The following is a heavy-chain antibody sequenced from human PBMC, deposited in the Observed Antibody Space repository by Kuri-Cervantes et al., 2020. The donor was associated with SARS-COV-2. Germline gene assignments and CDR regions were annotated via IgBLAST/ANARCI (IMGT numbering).Heavy chain of an antibody. V-gene: IGHV4-39*07. J-gene: IGHJ3*02. CDR2: IYYTGST. CDR1: GGSISTTNYY. CDR3: ARALKGQIDAFDI. Sequence: SETLSLTCAVSGGSISTTNYYWAWIRQPPGKGPEWIASIYYTGSTSYKPSLKTRATISLDTSKNQFSLNLRSVTAADTAVYYCARALKGQIDAFDIWGQGTMVTVSS.